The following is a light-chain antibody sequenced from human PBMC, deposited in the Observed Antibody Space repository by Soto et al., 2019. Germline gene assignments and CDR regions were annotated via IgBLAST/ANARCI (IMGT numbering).Light chain of an antibody. V-gene: IGKV3-11*01. CDR2: DAS. CDR3: QQRSNWPTT. Sequence: ELVLTQSPATLSLSPGERATLSCRASQSVSSYLAWYQQKPGQAPRLLIYDASKRATGIPARFSGSGSGTDLTLKISSLEPEDFVVYYCQQRSNWPTTFGQGTRLEIK. CDR1: QSVSSY. J-gene: IGKJ5*01.